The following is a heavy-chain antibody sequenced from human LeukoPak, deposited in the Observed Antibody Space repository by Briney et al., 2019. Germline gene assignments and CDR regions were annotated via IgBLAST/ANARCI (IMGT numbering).Heavy chain of an antibody. J-gene: IGHJ4*02. V-gene: IGHV3-23*01. CDR2: ISGSGGST. Sequence: AGGSLRLSCAASGFTFSSYSMNWVRQAPGKGLEWVSAISGSGGSTYYADSVKGRFTISRDNSKNTLYLQMNSLRAEDTAVYYCAKGRGPIGPFDYWGQGTLVTVSS. CDR3: AKGRGPIGPFDY. CDR1: GFTFSSYS.